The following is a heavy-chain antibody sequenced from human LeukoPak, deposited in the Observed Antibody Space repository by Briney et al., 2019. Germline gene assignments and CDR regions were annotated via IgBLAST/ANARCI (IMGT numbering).Heavy chain of an antibody. CDR3: AELGVTMIGGV. J-gene: IGHJ6*04. CDR1: GFTLSSYA. D-gene: IGHD3-10*02. Sequence: GGCLRLSPAASGFTLSSYAMSWVRHAPGRGLEWGSDISGSGGSTYYADFVKGRFTISRDNSKNTLYLQMNSLRAEDTAVYYCAELGVTMIGGVWGKGTTVTISS. CDR2: ISGSGGST. V-gene: IGHV3-23*01.